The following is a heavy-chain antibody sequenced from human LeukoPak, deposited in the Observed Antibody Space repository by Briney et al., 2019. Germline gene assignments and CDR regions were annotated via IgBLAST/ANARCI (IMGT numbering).Heavy chain of an antibody. V-gene: IGHV4-34*01. J-gene: IGHJ6*02. D-gene: IGHD5-18*01. Sequence: SETLSLTCAVYGGSFSGYYWSWIRQPPGKGLEWIGEINHSGSTNYNPSLKSRVTISVDTSKNQFSLKLSSVTAADTAVYYCARLRIQLWYTNYGMDVWGQGTTVTVSS. CDR3: ARLRIQLWYTNYGMDV. CDR2: INHSGST. CDR1: GGSFSGYY.